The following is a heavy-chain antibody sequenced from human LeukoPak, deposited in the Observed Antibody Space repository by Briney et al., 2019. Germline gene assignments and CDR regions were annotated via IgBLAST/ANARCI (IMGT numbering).Heavy chain of an antibody. CDR2: ISYDGSNR. CDR1: GFTFSSHG. J-gene: IGHJ4*02. Sequence: GGSLRLSCAASGFTFSSHGMHWVRQAPGKGLEWAASISYDGSNRHYADSVKGRFTISRDNSKNTLFLQMNSLRAEDTAVYYCAKDTRLYSGSGSYFHDFWGQGTLVTVSS. CDR3: AKDTRLYSGSGSYFHDF. D-gene: IGHD3-10*01. V-gene: IGHV3-30*18.